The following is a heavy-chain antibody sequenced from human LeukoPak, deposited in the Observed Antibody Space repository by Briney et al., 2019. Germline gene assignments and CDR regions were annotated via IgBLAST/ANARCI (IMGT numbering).Heavy chain of an antibody. Sequence: GGSLRLSCAVSGLTLSNYGMSWVRQAPGKGLEWVAGISDSGGSTNYADSVKGRFTISRDNPKNTLYLQMNSLRAEDTAVYFCARRGVVIRVILVGFHKEAFYFDSWGQGALGTVSS. CDR3: ARRGVVIRVILVGFHKEAFYFDS. D-gene: IGHD3-22*01. CDR1: GLTLSNYG. CDR2: ISDSGGST. J-gene: IGHJ4*02. V-gene: IGHV3-23*01.